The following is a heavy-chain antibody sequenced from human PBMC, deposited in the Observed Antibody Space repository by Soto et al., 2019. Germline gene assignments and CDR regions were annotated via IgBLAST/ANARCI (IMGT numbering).Heavy chain of an antibody. V-gene: IGHV4-4*02. CDR1: GGSISSSNW. J-gene: IGHJ6*02. D-gene: IGHD3-10*01. CDR3: ARYYGSGSGSYYYYGMDV. CDR2: IYHSGST. Sequence: SETLSLTCAVSGGSISSSNWWSWVRQPPGKGLEWIGEIYHSGSTNYNPSLKSRVTISVDKSKNQFSLKLSSVTAADTAVYYCARYYGSGSGSYYYYGMDVWGQGTTVTV.